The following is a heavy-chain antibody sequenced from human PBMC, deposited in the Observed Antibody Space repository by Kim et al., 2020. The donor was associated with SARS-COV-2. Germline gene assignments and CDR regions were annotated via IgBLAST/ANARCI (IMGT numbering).Heavy chain of an antibody. CDR3: ASVLDSSGYYPYYFDY. CDR1: GGTFSSYA. V-gene: IGHV1-69*04. D-gene: IGHD3-22*01. J-gene: IGHJ4*02. CDR2: IIPILGIA. Sequence: SVKVSCKASGGTFSSYAISWVRQAPGQGLEWMGRIIPILGIANYAQKFQGRVTITADKSTSTAYMELSSLRSEDTAVYYCASVLDSSGYYPYYFDYWGQGTLVTVSS.